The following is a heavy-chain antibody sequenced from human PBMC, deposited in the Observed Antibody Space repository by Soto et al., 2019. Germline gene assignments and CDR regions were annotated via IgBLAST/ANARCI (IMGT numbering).Heavy chain of an antibody. V-gene: IGHV1-8*01. J-gene: IGHJ6*02. CDR2: INPNSGNT. D-gene: IGHD6-13*01. Sequence: ASVKVSCKASGYTFTSYDINWVRQATGQGLEWMGWINPNSGNTDYAQKFQGRVTITADESTSTAYMELSSLRSEDTAVYYCARDSRIAAAGTWSYYYYGMDVWGQGTTVTVSS. CDR3: ARDSRIAAAGTWSYYYYGMDV. CDR1: GYTFTSYD.